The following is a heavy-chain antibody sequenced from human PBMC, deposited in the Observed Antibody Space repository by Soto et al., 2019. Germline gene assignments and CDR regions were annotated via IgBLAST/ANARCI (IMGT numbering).Heavy chain of an antibody. D-gene: IGHD3-22*01. V-gene: IGHV4-34*01. CDR3: ARGLIVVVIPSSCYFDY. Sequence: QVQLQQWGAGLLKPSETLSLTCAVYGGSFSGYYWSWIRQPPGKGLEWIGEINHSGSTNYNPSLKSRVTISVDTSKNQFSLKLSSVTAADTAVYYCARGLIVVVIPSSCYFDYWGQGTLVTVSS. CDR2: INHSGST. J-gene: IGHJ4*02. CDR1: GGSFSGYY.